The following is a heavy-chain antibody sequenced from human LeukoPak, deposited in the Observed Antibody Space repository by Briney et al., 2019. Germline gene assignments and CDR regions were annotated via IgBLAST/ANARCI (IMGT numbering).Heavy chain of an antibody. CDR2: IGTASDT. V-gene: IGHV3-13*01. CDR3: ARGPRRGKYYYMDV. D-gene: IGHD1-1*01. J-gene: IGHJ6*03. CDR1: GFTYCKFD. Sequence: AGGSLRLSCAASGFTYCKFDMHCLGEPTEQTLEWVSTIGTASDTYYPASVEGGFTLSRDNAKNSLYLQMNSLTAGDTAVYYCARGPRRGKYYYMDVWGKGTTVTVSS.